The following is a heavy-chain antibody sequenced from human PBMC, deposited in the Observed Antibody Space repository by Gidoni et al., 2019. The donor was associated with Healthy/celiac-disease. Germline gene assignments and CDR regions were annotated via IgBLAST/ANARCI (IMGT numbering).Heavy chain of an antibody. Sequence: QVQLQESGPGLVKPSETLSLTCTVPGGSISSYYWSWIRQPPGKGLEWIGYIYYSGSTNYNPSLKSRVTISVDTSKNQFSLKLSSVTAADTAVYYCARGYYVGYYYYYYMDVWGKGTTVTVSS. V-gene: IGHV4-59*01. CDR1: GGSISSYY. CDR3: ARGYYVGYYYYYYMDV. D-gene: IGHD3-3*01. J-gene: IGHJ6*03. CDR2: IYYSGST.